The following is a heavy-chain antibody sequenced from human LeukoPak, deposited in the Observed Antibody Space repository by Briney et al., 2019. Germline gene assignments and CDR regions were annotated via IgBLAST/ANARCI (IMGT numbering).Heavy chain of an antibody. Sequence: GSLRLSCAASGFTFSSYAMSWVRQAPGKGLEWVSAISGSGGSTYYADSVKGRFTISRDNSKNTLYLQMNSLRAEDTAVYYCAKDLAPQSVVVPAATPLDYWGQGTLVTVSS. CDR3: AKDLAPQSVVVPAATPLDY. V-gene: IGHV3-23*01. J-gene: IGHJ4*02. CDR2: ISGSGGST. D-gene: IGHD2-2*01. CDR1: GFTFSSYA.